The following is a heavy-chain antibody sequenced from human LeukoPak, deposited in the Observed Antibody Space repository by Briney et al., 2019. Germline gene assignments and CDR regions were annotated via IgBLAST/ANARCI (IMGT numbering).Heavy chain of an antibody. J-gene: IGHJ5*02. Sequence: GGSLRLSCAASGFTFDDYGMSWVRQAPGKGLEWVSGINWNGGSTGYADSVKGRFTISRDNAKNSLYLQMNSLRAEDTAVYYCASGGSGYSSSWYNWFDPWGQGTLVTVSS. V-gene: IGHV3-20*04. CDR2: INWNGGST. CDR1: GFTFDDYG. CDR3: ASGGSGYSSSWYNWFDP. D-gene: IGHD6-13*01.